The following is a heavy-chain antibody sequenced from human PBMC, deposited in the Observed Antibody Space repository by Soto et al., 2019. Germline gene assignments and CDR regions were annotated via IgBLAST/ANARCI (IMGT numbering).Heavy chain of an antibody. CDR2: ISGSGGST. V-gene: IGHV3-23*01. Sequence: EVQLLESGGVLVQPWGSLRLSCAASGFTFSSYAMSWVRQAPGKGLEWVSAISGSGGSTYYADSGKGRFTISRDNSKNTLYLQMNSLRAEDTAVYYCAKAYTPYCSSTSCYVFDYWGQGTLVTVSS. CDR1: GFTFSSYA. J-gene: IGHJ4*02. D-gene: IGHD2-2*01. CDR3: AKAYTPYCSSTSCYVFDY.